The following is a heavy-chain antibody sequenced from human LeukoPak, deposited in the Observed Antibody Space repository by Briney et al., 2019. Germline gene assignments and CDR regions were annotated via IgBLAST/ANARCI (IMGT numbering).Heavy chain of an antibody. V-gene: IGHV3-30*18. J-gene: IGHJ4*02. D-gene: IGHD3-10*01. CDR3: AKDCRGSGSYYPHYFDY. CDR1: GFTFSSYG. CDR2: ISYDGSNK. Sequence: GGSLRLSCAASGFTFSSYGMHWVRQAPGKGLEWVAVISYDGSNKYYADSVKGRFTISRDNSKNTLCLQMNSLRAEDTAVYYCAKDCRGSGSYYPHYFDYWGQGTLVTVSS.